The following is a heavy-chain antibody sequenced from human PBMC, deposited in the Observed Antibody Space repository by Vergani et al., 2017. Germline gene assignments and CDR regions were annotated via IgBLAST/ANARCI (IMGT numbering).Heavy chain of an antibody. CDR1: GFTFSSYG. D-gene: IGHD4-17*01. CDR3: ARDPGGDYAFFWFDP. V-gene: IGHV3-33*01. Sequence: QVQLVESGGGVVQPGRSLRLSCAASGFTFSSYGMHWVRQAPGKGLEWVAVIWYDGSNKYYADSVKGRFTISRDNSKNTLYLQMNSLRAEDTAVYYCARDPGGDYAFFWFDPWGQGTLVTVSS. J-gene: IGHJ5*02. CDR2: IWYDGSNK.